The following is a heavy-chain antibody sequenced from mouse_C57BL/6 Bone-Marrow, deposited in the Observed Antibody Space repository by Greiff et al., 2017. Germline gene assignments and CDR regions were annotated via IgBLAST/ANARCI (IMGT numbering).Heavy chain of an antibody. V-gene: IGHV2-2*01. CDR3: ASRDYTAWFAY. Sequence: VQLQQSGPGLVQPSQSLSITCTVSGFSLTSYGVHWVRQSPGKGLEWLGVIWSGGGTDYNAAFISRLSISKDNSKSQVFFKMNSLQADDTAIYYCASRDYTAWFAYWGQGTLVTVSA. CDR1: GFSLTSYG. D-gene: IGHD2-4*01. CDR2: IWSGGGT. J-gene: IGHJ3*01.